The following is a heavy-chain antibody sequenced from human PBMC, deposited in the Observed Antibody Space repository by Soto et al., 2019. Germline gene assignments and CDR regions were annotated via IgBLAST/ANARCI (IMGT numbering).Heavy chain of an antibody. D-gene: IGHD4-17*01. J-gene: IGHJ2*01. CDR3: AREWPPGATVTDNWYFDL. CDR2: IIPILGIV. Sequence: QVQLVQSGAEVKKPGSSVKVSCKASGGTFSSYTISWVRQAPGQGLEWMGRIIPILGIVNYAQKFQGRVTITADKSTSTAYMELSSLRSEDTAVYYCAREWPPGATVTDNWYFDLWGRGTLVTVSS. CDR1: GGTFSSYT. V-gene: IGHV1-69*08.